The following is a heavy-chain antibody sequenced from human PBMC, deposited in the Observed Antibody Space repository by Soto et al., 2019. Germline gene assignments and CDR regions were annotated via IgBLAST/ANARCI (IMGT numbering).Heavy chain of an antibody. V-gene: IGHV4-34*12. Sequence: SETLSLTCAVYGGSISGYYWSWIRQPPGKGLEWIGEIFHGGSTNYSPSLESRVTISVDTSKNHFSLELSSVTAADTAVYYCARPHYDSNTFYYYFDYWGQGTLVTVSS. J-gene: IGHJ4*02. D-gene: IGHD3-22*01. CDR1: GGSISGYY. CDR2: IFHGGST. CDR3: ARPHYDSNTFYYYFDY.